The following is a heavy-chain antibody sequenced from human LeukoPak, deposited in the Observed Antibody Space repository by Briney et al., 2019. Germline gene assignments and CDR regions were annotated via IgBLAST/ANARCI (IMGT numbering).Heavy chain of an antibody. CDR1: GFSFSSYW. CDR2: IKQDGSEK. CDR3: ARDLAAAGTHWFDP. V-gene: IGHV3-7*01. J-gene: IGHJ5*02. D-gene: IGHD6-13*01. Sequence: PGGSLRLSCAASGFSFSSYWMSWVRQAPGKGLEWVANIKQDGSEKYYVDSVKGRFTISRDNAKNSLYLQMNSLRAEDTAVYYCARDLAAAGTHWFDPWGQGTLVTVSS.